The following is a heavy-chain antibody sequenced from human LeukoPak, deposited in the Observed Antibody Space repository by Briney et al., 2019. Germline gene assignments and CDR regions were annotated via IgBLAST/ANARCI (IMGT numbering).Heavy chain of an antibody. V-gene: IGHV3-21*01. CDR3: ARDPTYYLRYGYFDF. J-gene: IGHJ4*02. Sequence: GGSLRLSCAASGFILSNSAMNWVRQAPGKGLEWVSSINTGSSHIYYADSVKGRFTISRDNAKNSVYLQMNSLRAEDTAVYYCARDPTYYLRYGYFDFWGQGILVTVSS. CDR1: GFILSNSA. CDR2: INTGSSHI. D-gene: IGHD1-26*01.